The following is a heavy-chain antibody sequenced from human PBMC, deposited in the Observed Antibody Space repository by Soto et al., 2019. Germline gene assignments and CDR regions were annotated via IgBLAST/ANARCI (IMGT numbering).Heavy chain of an antibody. CDR1: GYTFTTYF. D-gene: IGHD6-19*01. J-gene: IGHJ6*02. V-gene: IGHV1-18*01. Sequence: ASVKVSCKASGYTFTTYFISWVRQAPGQGLEWMGWINGYNGNTDYPQKLQGRVTMTTDTSTSTAYMALRSLRSDDTAVYYCAREGSAPYYYYGMDVWGQGTTVTVSS. CDR2: INGYNGNT. CDR3: AREGSAPYYYYGMDV.